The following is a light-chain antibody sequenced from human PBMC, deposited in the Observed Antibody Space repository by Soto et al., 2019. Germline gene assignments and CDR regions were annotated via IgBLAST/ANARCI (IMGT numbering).Light chain of an antibody. Sequence: EIVMTQSPATLSVSPGERATLSCRASQSVSTNLAWYQQKPGQAPRLLIYGASTRATGIPARFSGSGSGTEFTPITSSMLADDFAVDYCQQYNNWPLITFGQGTRLEIK. V-gene: IGKV3-15*01. CDR3: QQYNNWPLIT. J-gene: IGKJ5*01. CDR1: QSVSTN. CDR2: GAS.